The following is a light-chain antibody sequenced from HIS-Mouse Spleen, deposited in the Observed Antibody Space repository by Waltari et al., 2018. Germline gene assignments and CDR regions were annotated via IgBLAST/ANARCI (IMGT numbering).Light chain of an antibody. CDR1: SSDVGGYNY. CDR2: GVS. J-gene: IGLJ2*01. V-gene: IGLV2-8*01. Sequence: QSALTQPPSASGSPGQSVTISCTGTSSDVGGYNYVSWYQQHPGKAPKLMIYGVSKRPSGVPDRFSGSKSGNTASLTVSGLQAEDEADYYCSSYAGSNNFNVVFGGGTKLTVL. CDR3: SSYAGSNNFNVV.